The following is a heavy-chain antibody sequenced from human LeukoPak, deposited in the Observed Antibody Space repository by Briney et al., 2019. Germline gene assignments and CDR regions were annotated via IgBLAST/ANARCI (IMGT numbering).Heavy chain of an antibody. V-gene: IGHV3-43*02. Sequence: GGSLRLSCAASGFTFASYAMHWVRQAPGKGLEYVSLIYGDGGTTHYADSVKGRFSISRDNSKNSLYLQMNSLRAEDTAFYYCAQDWWGSYLSWGRGTLVTVSS. J-gene: IGHJ4*02. D-gene: IGHD1-26*01. CDR1: GFTFASYA. CDR2: IYGDGGTT. CDR3: AQDWWGSYLS.